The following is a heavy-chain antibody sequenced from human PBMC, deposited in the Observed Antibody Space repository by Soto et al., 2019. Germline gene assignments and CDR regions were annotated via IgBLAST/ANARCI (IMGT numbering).Heavy chain of an antibody. J-gene: IGHJ6*02. CDR3: ASLGRHG. D-gene: IGHD3-16*01. CDR2: IKEDGSEK. CDR1: GFSFSDSW. Sequence: LRLSCAASGFSFSDSWMDWVRQAPGKGPEWVANIKEDGSEKNYVDSVKGRFTISRDNAKNSLYLQMNSLRAEDTAVYYCASLGRHGWGQGTTVTVSS. V-gene: IGHV3-7*01.